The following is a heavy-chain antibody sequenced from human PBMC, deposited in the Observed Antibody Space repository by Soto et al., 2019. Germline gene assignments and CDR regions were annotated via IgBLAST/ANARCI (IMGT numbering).Heavy chain of an antibody. CDR2: IIPIFGTA. CDR3: ARLGLTVTTALYYYGMGV. V-gene: IGHV1-69*13. J-gene: IGHJ6*02. CDR1: GGTFSSYA. D-gene: IGHD4-4*01. Sequence: SVKVSCKASGGTFSSYAISWVRQAPGQGLEWMGGIIPIFGTANYAQKFQGRVTITADESTSTAYMELSSLRSEDTAVYYCARLGLTVTTALYYYGMGVWGQGTTVTVSS.